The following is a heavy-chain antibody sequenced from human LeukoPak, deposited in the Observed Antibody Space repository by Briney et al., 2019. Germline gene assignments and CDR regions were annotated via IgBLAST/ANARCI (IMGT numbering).Heavy chain of an antibody. CDR2: IYYTGST. J-gene: IGHJ3*02. D-gene: IGHD1-26*01. CDR1: GGSISSYY. CDR3: ARQDSGTYLNPLDI. V-gene: IGHV4-59*08. Sequence: KPSETLSLTCIVSGGSISSYYWSWIRQPPGKGLEWIGYIYYTGSTNYNPSLKSRVTISVDTSKNQLSLKLRSVTAADTAVYYCARQDSGTYLNPLDIWGQGTMVTVPS.